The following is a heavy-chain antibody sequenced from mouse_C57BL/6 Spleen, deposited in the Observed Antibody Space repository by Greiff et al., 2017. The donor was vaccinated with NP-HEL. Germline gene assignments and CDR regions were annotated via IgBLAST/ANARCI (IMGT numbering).Heavy chain of an antibody. CDR2: IDPEDGDT. CDR3: TTRYGSSYGYYAMDY. J-gene: IGHJ4*01. Sequence: VQLQQSGAELVRPGASVKLSCTASGFNITDYYMHWVKQRPEQGLEWIGRIDPEDGDTEYAPKFQGKATMTADTSSNTAYLQLSSLTSEDTAVYYCTTRYGSSYGYYAMDYWGQGTSVTVSS. V-gene: IGHV14-1*01. D-gene: IGHD1-1*01. CDR1: GFNITDYY.